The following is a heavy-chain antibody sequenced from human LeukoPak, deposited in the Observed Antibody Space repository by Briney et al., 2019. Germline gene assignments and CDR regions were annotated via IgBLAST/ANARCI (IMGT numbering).Heavy chain of an antibody. Sequence: SETLSLTCTVSGGSISSSIYYWGWIRQPPGKGLEWIGSIYYSGSTYYNPSLKSRVTISVDTSKNQFSLKLSSVTAADTAVYYCARDRGPGYCSSISCHPRWFDPWGQGTLVTVSS. CDR3: ARDRGPGYCSSISCHPRWFDP. V-gene: IGHV4-39*07. J-gene: IGHJ5*02. CDR2: IYYSGST. D-gene: IGHD2-2*01. CDR1: GGSISSSIYY.